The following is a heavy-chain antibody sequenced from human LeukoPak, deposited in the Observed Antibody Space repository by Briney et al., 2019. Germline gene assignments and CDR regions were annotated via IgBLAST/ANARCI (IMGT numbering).Heavy chain of an antibody. CDR1: GYTFTDYY. CDR2: INPHSGGT. J-gene: IGHJ4*02. V-gene: IGHV1-2*02. Sequence: GASVKVSCKASGYTFTDYYFHWVRQAPGQGLEWMGWINPHSGGTNYAQNFQGRVTMTRDTSIGTAYMELSGLTSDDTAVYYCARVFGAAAATFDYWGQGTLVTVSS. D-gene: IGHD6-13*01. CDR3: ARVFGAAAATFDY.